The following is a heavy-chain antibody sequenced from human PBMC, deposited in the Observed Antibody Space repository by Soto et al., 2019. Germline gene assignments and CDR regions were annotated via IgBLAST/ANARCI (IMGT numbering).Heavy chain of an antibody. J-gene: IGHJ6*02. D-gene: IGHD5-18*01. CDR3: ARDQYEVDTAMFTFSRGFYYYYGMDV. CDR1: GFTFSSYA. CDR2: ISYDGSNK. Sequence: TGGSLRLSCAASGFTFSSYAMHWVRQAPGKGLEWVAVISYDGSNKYYADSVKGRFTISRDNSKNTLYLQMNSLRAEDTAVYYCARDQYEVDTAMFTFSRGFYYYYGMDVWGQGTTVTVSS. V-gene: IGHV3-30-3*01.